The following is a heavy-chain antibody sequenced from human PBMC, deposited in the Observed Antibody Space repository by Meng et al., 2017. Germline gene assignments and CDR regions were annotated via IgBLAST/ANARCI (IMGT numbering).Heavy chain of an antibody. J-gene: IGHJ4*02. CDR3: AKDLWEDIVVVVDAHDY. Sequence: SLKISCAASGFTFSSYAMHWLRQAPGKGLEWVAVISYDGSNKYYADSVKGRFTISRDNSKNTLYLQINSLMDEATAVYDCAKDLWEDIVVVVDAHDYWGQGTLVTVSS. CDR2: ISYDGSNK. CDR1: GFTFSSYA. V-gene: IGHV3-30*04. D-gene: IGHD2-15*01.